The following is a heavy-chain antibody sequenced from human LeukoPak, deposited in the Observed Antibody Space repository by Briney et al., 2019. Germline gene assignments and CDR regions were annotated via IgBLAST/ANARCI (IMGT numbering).Heavy chain of an antibody. CDR3: ARSGRRVGLAALDY. V-gene: IGHV4-59*01. J-gene: IGHJ4*02. D-gene: IGHD6-13*01. CDR1: GGSISSYY. Sequence: SETLSLTGTVSGGSISSYYWSWIRQPPGKGLEWIGYIYYSGSTNYNPSLKSRVTISVDTSKNQFSLKLSSVTAADTAVYYCARSGRRVGLAALDYWGQGTLVTVSS. CDR2: IYYSGST.